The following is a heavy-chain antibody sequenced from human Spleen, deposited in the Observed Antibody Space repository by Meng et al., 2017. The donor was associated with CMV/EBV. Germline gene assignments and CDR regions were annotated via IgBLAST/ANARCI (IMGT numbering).Heavy chain of an antibody. CDR1: GFTFDSYW. V-gene: IGHV3-7*01. D-gene: IGHD3-16*02. J-gene: IGHJ4*02. CDR2: IKQDGSEK. CDR3: ASGLGVFDYIWGSYRWEGAFDY. Sequence: GGSLRLSCAASGFTFDSYWMGWVRQAPGKGLEWVANIKQDGSEKYYVDSVKGRFTISRDNAKNSRYLQMNSLRAEDTAVYYCASGLGVFDYIWGSYRWEGAFDYWGQGTLVTISS.